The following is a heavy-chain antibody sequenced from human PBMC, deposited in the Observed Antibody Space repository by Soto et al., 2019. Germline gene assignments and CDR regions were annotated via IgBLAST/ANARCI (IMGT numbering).Heavy chain of an antibody. CDR2: IIPIFGTT. D-gene: IGHD3-10*02. CDR1: GGTFSSYT. CDR3: ARHISYQPLFSGFDY. Sequence: QVQLVQSGAEVRKPGSSVKVSCKASGGTFSSYTISWVRQAPRQGLQWMGGIIPIFGTTNYAQKFQGRVTFTSDESTSTAYMDLSSLRSEDTAGYYCARHISYQPLFSGFDYGGQGTPVTVSS. V-gene: IGHV1-69*01. J-gene: IGHJ4*02.